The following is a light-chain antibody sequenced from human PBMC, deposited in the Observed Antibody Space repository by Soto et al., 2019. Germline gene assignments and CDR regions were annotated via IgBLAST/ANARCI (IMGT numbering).Light chain of an antibody. Sequence: AIQLTQSPSSLSASVGDRVTITCRASQGISSALAWYQQKPGKAPKLLIYDASSLESGVPSRFSGSGSGTDFTLTISSLQPQDFATYYCQQFNSFPFTFGPGTKVDIK. V-gene: IGKV1-13*02. CDR3: QQFNSFPFT. J-gene: IGKJ3*01. CDR1: QGISSA. CDR2: DAS.